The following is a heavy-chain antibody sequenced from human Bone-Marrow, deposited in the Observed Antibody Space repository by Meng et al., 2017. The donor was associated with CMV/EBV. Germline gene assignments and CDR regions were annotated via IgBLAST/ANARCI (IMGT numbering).Heavy chain of an antibody. CDR2: ISFDGENK. CDR3: VREKVPKYPGIVGDAFDF. D-gene: IGHD3-16*02. J-gene: IGHJ3*01. Sequence: GESLKISCVASGFTFSSYAMHWVRQAPGKGLEWVAVISFDGENKFYMDSVKGRFSISRDKFEKTLYLQMNSLRRDDMAVYFCVREKVPKYPGIVGDAFDFWGQGTMVTV. CDR1: GFTFSSYA. V-gene: IGHV3-30*04.